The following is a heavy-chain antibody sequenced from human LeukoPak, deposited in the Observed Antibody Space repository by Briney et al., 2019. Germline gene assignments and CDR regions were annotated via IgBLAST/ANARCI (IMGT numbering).Heavy chain of an antibody. D-gene: IGHD1-26*01. Sequence: SETLSLTCAVYGGSFSGYYWSWIRQPPGKGLEWIGEINHSGSTNYNPSLKSRVTISVDTSKNQFSLKLSSVTAADTAVYYCAVGAVDAFDNWGQGTMVTVSS. CDR1: GGSFSGYY. V-gene: IGHV4-34*01. CDR2: INHSGST. CDR3: AVGAVDAFDN. J-gene: IGHJ3*02.